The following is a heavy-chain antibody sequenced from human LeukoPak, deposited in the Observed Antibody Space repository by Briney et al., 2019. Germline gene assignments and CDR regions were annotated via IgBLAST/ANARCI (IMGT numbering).Heavy chain of an antibody. CDR3: ARAPDIVVVPAAITDYYYYGMDV. CDR2: ISSSSSYI. D-gene: IGHD2-2*01. V-gene: IGHV3-21*01. J-gene: IGHJ6*04. CDR1: GFTFSSYS. Sequence: GGSLRLSRAASGFTFSSYSMNWVRQAPGKGLEWVSSISSSSSYIYYADSVKGRFTISRDNAKNSLYLQMNSLRAEDTAVYYCARAPDIVVVPAAITDYYYYGMDVWGKGTTVTVSS.